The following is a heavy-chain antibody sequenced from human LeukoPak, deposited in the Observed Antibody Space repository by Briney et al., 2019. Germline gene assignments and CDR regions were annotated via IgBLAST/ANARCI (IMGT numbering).Heavy chain of an antibody. D-gene: IGHD3-16*01. CDR2: IYYSGST. V-gene: IGHV4-59*01. J-gene: IGHJ4*02. CDR1: GRSISSYC. Sequence: PSETLSLTCTVSGRSISSYCWSWIRQPPGKGLEWIGYIYYSGSTNYNPSLKSRVTISVDTSKNQFTLKLSSVTAADTAVYYCARGRYGWLPFDYWGQGTLVTVSS. CDR3: ARGRYGWLPFDY.